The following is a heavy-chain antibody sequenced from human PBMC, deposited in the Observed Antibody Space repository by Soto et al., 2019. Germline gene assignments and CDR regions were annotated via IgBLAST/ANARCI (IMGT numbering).Heavy chain of an antibody. CDR2: IIPILGIA. V-gene: IGHV1-69*02. J-gene: IGHJ4*02. CDR1: GGTFSSYT. D-gene: IGHD6-13*01. Sequence: QVQLVQSGAEVKKPGSSVKVSCKASGGTFSSYTISWVRQAPGQGLEWMGRIIPILGIANYAQKFQGRVTINADKSTSTAYMELSSLRSEDTAVYYCALRGSSSWYGGDYWGQGTLVTVSS. CDR3: ALRGSSSWYGGDY.